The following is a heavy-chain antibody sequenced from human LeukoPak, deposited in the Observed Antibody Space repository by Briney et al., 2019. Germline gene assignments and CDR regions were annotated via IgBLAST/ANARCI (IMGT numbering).Heavy chain of an antibody. Sequence: ASVTVSCKASGYTFTSYDINWVRQAPGQGLEWMGWMNPNSGNTVYAQKFQGRVTITRNTSISTAYMELSSLRSEDTAVYYCAKARYYDFWSATIEKTNWFDPWGQGTLVTVSS. CDR3: AKARYYDFWSATIEKTNWFDP. D-gene: IGHD3-3*01. CDR1: GYTFTSYD. V-gene: IGHV1-8*01. J-gene: IGHJ5*02. CDR2: MNPNSGNT.